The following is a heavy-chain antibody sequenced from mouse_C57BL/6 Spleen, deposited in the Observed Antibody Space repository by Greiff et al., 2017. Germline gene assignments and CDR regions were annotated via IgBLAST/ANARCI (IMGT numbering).Heavy chain of an antibody. D-gene: IGHD1-1*01. CDR2: IYPGSGST. V-gene: IGHV1-55*01. J-gene: IGHJ2*01. CDR1: GYTFTSYW. CDR3: ARRRYYPDYFDY. Sequence: VKLQQPGAELVKPGASVKMSCKASGYTFTSYWITWVKQRPGQGLEWIGDIYPGSGSTNYNEKFKSKATLTVDTSSSTAYMQLSSLTSEDSAVYYCARRRYYPDYFDYWGQGTTLTVSS.